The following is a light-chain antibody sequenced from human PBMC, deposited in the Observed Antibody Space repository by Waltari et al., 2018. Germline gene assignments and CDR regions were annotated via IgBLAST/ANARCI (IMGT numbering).Light chain of an antibody. V-gene: IGKV3-20*01. CDR2: GTS. J-gene: IGKJ1*01. CDR3: QHYVSLPVT. Sequence: EILLTQSPGTLSLSPGAGATPSCRASQSGGRSLAWYQQKPGQPPRLLSFGTSNRATGIPDRFSGGGSGTDFSLTITRLEPEDVAVYYCQHYVSLPVTFGQGTKVEIK. CDR1: QSGGRS.